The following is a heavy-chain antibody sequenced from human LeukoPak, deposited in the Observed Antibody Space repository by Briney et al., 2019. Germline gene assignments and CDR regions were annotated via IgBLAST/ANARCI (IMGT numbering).Heavy chain of an antibody. CDR3: AYRGYSYGYQIDY. CDR2: INAGNGNT. CDR1: GYTFTSYA. D-gene: IGHD5-18*01. Sequence: ASVKVSCKASGYTFTSYAMRWVRQAPGQRLEWMGWINAGNGNTKYSQKFQGRVTITRDTSASTAYMELSSLRSEDTAVYYCAYRGYSYGYQIDYWGQGTLVTVSS. V-gene: IGHV1-3*01. J-gene: IGHJ4*02.